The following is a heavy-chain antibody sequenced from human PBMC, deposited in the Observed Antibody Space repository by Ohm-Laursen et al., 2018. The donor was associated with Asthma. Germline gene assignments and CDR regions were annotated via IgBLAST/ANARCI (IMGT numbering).Heavy chain of an antibody. Sequence: SLRLSCAAPGFTFRSYAMHWVRQAPGKGLEWVAVGGSYYDGGLKYYADSVNGRFTVTRDDSKNTLYLQMNSLRPDDTAVYYCARDVMEWYLPAFDFWGQGTLVTVSS. V-gene: IGHV3-30-3*01. CDR1: GFTFRSYA. J-gene: IGHJ4*02. CDR3: ARDVMEWYLPAFDF. CDR2: GGSYYDGGLK. D-gene: IGHD3-3*01.